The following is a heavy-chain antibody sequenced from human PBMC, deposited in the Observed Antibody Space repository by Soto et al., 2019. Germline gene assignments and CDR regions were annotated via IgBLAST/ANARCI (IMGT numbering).Heavy chain of an antibody. D-gene: IGHD5-12*01. J-gene: IGHJ5*02. V-gene: IGHV4-59*01. CDR3: ARGVATIGP. CDR2: IYYSGST. Sequence: SETMSLTCSVSGENISSYYWSWIRQPPGKGLEWIGNIYYSGSTNYNPSFKSRVTISVDTPKNQFSLKLTSVTAADTAVYYCARGVATIGPWGQGTLVTVSS. CDR1: GENISSYY.